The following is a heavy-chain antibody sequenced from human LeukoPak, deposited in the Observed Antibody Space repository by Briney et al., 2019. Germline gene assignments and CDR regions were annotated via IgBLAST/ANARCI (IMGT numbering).Heavy chain of an antibody. CDR1: GGSFSGYY. Sequence: PSETLSLTCAVYGGSFSGYYWSWIRQPPGKGLEWIGEINHSGSTNYNPSLKSRVTISVDTSKKQFSLKLSSVTAADTAVYYCARRKNGYDSRSYRRGWFGPWGQGSLVTVSS. CDR3: ARRKNGYDSRSYRRGWFGP. J-gene: IGHJ5*02. V-gene: IGHV4-34*01. CDR2: INHSGST. D-gene: IGHD3-22*01.